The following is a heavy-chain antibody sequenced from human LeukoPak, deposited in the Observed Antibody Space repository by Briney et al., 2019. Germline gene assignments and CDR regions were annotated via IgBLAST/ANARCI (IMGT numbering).Heavy chain of an antibody. J-gene: IGHJ5*02. CDR1: GFTISNYA. V-gene: IGHV3-64*02. CDR2: ITSNGGST. D-gene: IGHD3-10*01. CDR3: ARAAVRGLIYWFDP. Sequence: GGSLRLSCAASGFTISNYAMHWVRQAPGKGLEDVAAITSNGGSTYYLDSVKGRFTISRDNSKNTLYLQMGSLRADDMAVYYCARAAVRGLIYWFDPWGQGTLVTVSS.